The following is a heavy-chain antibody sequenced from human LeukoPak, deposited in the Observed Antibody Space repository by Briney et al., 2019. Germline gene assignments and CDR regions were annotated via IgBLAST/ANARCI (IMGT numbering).Heavy chain of an antibody. Sequence: PSETLSLTCAVYGGSFSGYYWSWIRQPPGKGLEWIGEINHSGSTNYNPSLRSRVTIPVDTSKNQFSLKLSSVTAADTAVYYCARGTGYDAWGQGTLVTVSS. J-gene: IGHJ5*02. CDR1: GGSFSGYY. V-gene: IGHV4-34*01. D-gene: IGHD5-12*01. CDR3: ARGTGYDA. CDR2: INHSGST.